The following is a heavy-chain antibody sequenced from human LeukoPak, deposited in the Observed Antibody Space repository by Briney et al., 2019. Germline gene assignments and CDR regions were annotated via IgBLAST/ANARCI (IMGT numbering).Heavy chain of an antibody. D-gene: IGHD4-17*01. Sequence: SVKVSCKASGGTCNTYAVSWVRHAPGQRLEWMGGIIPIFGTANYAQKFQGRVTITADESTNTAYMTLRSLTSEDTAVYYCTRLRDEWFDPWGQGTLVTVSS. CDR3: TRLRDEWFDP. CDR1: GGTCNTYA. J-gene: IGHJ5*02. CDR2: IIPIFGTA. V-gene: IGHV1-69*01.